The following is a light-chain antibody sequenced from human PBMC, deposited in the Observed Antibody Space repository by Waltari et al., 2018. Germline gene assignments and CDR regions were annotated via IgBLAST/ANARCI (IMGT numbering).Light chain of an antibody. V-gene: IGLV4-60*03. CDR1: SGHSTYI. J-gene: IGLJ2*01. CDR2: LEGNGNY. CDR3: ETWHSNSWI. Sequence: QPVLTQSSSASASLGSSVTLTCTLSSGHSTYIIGWHQQQPGTAPRSLMKLEGNGNYNMGSGVPDRFSGSSSGADRFLTISNVQSEDEADYYCETWHSNSWIFGGGSKLTVL.